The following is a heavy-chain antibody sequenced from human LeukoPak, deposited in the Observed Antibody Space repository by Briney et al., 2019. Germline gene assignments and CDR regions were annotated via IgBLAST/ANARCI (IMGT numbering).Heavy chain of an antibody. CDR3: AKTVARYWYFDL. CDR2: IYYSGST. Sequence: KPSETLSLTCTVSGGSISHYFWSWIRQPPGKALEWIGYIYYSGSTNYNPSLKSRVTISVDPSKNQFSLKLNSVTAADTAVYYCAKTVARYWYFDLWGRGTLVTVSS. V-gene: IGHV4-59*08. CDR1: GGSISHYF. D-gene: IGHD5-12*01. J-gene: IGHJ2*01.